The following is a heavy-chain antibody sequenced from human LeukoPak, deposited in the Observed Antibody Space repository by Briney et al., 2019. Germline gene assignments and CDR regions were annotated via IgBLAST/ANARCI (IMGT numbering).Heavy chain of an antibody. Sequence: GGSLRLSCAASGFTFSSYWMHWVRQAPGKGLVWVARINSDAISTTYADYADSVTGRFTISRDNAKNTLFLQMNGLRVEDTAVYYCAREGFGFSYSFWGQGTVVTVSS. V-gene: IGHV3-74*03. CDR3: AREGFGFSYSF. D-gene: IGHD3-16*02. CDR1: GFTFSSYW. J-gene: IGHJ4*02. CDR2: INSDAIST.